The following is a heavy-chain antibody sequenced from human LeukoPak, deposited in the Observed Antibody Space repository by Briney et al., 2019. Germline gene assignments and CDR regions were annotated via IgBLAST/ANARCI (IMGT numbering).Heavy chain of an antibody. CDR3: ARQCYDMLTDYAYSFDN. Sequence: PSETLSLTCTVSGGSISNSCYYWAWLRQPPGKGLDGIGAIYYSGSTYFYPTLTRPVTMSVDNSKTQPSLRLRCVTAADTGVNYCARQCYDMLTDYAYSFDNWGQGTLVTVSS. V-gene: IGHV4-39*01. J-gene: IGHJ4*02. D-gene: IGHD3-9*01. CDR2: IYYSGST. CDR1: GGSISNSCYY.